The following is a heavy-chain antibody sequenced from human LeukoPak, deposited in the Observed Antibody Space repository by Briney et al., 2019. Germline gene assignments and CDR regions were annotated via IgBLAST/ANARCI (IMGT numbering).Heavy chain of an antibody. V-gene: IGHV3-7*03. J-gene: IGHJ6*02. CDR1: GFALSSHW. CDR2: VNRDGSET. Sequence: GGSLRLSCAASGFALSSHWMTWVRQVPGRGPEWVANVNRDGSETYYLGSVKGRFTISKDNAKNSLYLQMNSLRAEDTALYHCARNNGMDVWGQGTTVIVSS. CDR3: ARNNGMDV.